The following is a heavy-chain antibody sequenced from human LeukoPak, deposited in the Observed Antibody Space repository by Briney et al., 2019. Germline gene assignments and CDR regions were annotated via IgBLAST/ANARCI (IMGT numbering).Heavy chain of an antibody. J-gene: IGHJ3*02. V-gene: IGHV1-8*03. CDR3: ARAYCSSTSCSYAFDI. D-gene: IGHD2-2*01. CDR1: GYTFTSYD. CDR2: MNPNSGNT. Sequence: ASVKVSCKASGYTFTSYDINWVRQAAGQGREWIGWMNPNSGNTGYAQKFQGRVTITRNTSISTAYMELSSLRSEDTAVYYCARAYCSSTSCSYAFDIWGQGTMVTVSS.